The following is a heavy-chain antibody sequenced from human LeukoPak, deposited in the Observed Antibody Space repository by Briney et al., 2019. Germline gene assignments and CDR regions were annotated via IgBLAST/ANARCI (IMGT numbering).Heavy chain of an antibody. Sequence: PGGSLRLSCAASGFTFSTYAMSWVRQAPGKGLEWVSGIIGSGGSTYYADSVKGRFTISRDNSKNTLYLQMNSLRAEDTAVYYCAKHPYDILTGYYISYYFDYWGQGTLVTVSS. CDR2: IIGSGGST. V-gene: IGHV3-23*01. J-gene: IGHJ4*02. CDR1: GFTFSTYA. D-gene: IGHD3-9*01. CDR3: AKHPYDILTGYYISYYFDY.